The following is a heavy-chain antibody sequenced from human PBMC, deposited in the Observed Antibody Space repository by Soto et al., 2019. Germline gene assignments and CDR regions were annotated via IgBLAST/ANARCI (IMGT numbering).Heavy chain of an antibody. V-gene: IGHV3-23*01. Sequence: FMRLSCAASGFTFSRYAMNWVRQSPGKVLEWVSTLSGSGSGSYYPDSLRGRFTISRDNSKNTLYLQMNNLRAEDTAVYYCAKAPISLDGSGYYFASFDYWGHGTRVTVSS. CDR1: GFTFSRYA. D-gene: IGHD3-22*01. CDR3: AKAPISLDGSGYYFASFDY. J-gene: IGHJ4*01. CDR2: LSGSGSGS.